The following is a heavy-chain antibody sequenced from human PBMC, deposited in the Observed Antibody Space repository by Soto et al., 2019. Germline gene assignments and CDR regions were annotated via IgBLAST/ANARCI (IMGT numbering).Heavy chain of an antibody. Sequence: QVHLVESGGGVVQPGRSLRLSCAASGFNFRNYALHWVRQAPGKGLEWVTVIAYDGGNKYYAESVKGRFTISRDNSKNPRDLEMNSLRAEDTALYYCAREVDGLDIWGQGTMVTVSS. V-gene: IGHV3-30-3*01. CDR2: IAYDGGNK. CDR1: GFNFRNYA. CDR3: AREVDGLDI. J-gene: IGHJ3*02.